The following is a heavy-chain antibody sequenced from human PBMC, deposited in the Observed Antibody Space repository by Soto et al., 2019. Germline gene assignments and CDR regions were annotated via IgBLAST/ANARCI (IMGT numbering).Heavy chain of an antibody. CDR3: ARGRSGSYGIDY. V-gene: IGHV1-2*04. Sequence: QVQLVQSGAEVKKPGASVKVSCKASGYTFTGYYMHWVRQAPGQGLEWMGWINPNSGGTNYAQKLQGWXXMXRXXSISTAHMELSRLRSDDTAVYYCARGRSGSYGIDYWGQGTLVTVSS. CDR2: INPNSGGT. CDR1: GYTFTGYY. D-gene: IGHD1-26*01. J-gene: IGHJ4*02.